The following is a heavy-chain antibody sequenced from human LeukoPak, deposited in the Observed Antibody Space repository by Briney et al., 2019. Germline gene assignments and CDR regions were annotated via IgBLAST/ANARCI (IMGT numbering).Heavy chain of an antibody. D-gene: IGHD3-10*01. V-gene: IGHV4-34*01. J-gene: IGHJ6*03. Sequence: KSSETLSLTCAVYGGSFSGYYWSWIRQPPGKGLEWIGEINHSGSTNYNPSLKSRVTISVDTSKNQFSLKLSSVTAADTAVYYCARGRLLWFGRIYYMDVWGKGTTVTVSS. CDR2: INHSGST. CDR3: ARGRLLWFGRIYYMDV. CDR1: GGSFSGYY.